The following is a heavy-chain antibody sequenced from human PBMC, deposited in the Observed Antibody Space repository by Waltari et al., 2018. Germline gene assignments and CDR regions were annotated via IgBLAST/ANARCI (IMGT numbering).Heavy chain of an antibody. CDR3: ARGWLQVAPPYYYYMDV. Sequence: QVQLLQWGAGLLKPSETLSLTCAVYGGSFSGYYWSWLRQLPGKGLEWLGEINHNASTNYKPSPKRRATISIEASKNQFSLKLDSVAAADTGVYYCARGWLQVAPPYYYYMDVWDRGTAVTVSS. CDR2: INHNAST. D-gene: IGHD6-19*01. V-gene: IGHV4-34*01. J-gene: IGHJ6*03. CDR1: GGSFSGYY.